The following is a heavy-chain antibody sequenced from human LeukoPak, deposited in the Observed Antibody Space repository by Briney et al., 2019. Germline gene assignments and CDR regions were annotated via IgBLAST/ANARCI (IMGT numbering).Heavy chain of an antibody. CDR2: ISWNSGSI. V-gene: IGHV3-9*01. CDR1: GFTFDDYA. CDR3: ARGGPRHYYDSSGYSDY. D-gene: IGHD3-22*01. J-gene: IGHJ4*02. Sequence: GGSLRLSCAASGFTFDDYAMHWVRQAPGKGLEWVSGISWNSGSIGYADSVKGRFTISRDNAKNSLYLQMNSLRAEDTAVYYCARGGPRHYYDSSGYSDYWGQGTLVTVSS.